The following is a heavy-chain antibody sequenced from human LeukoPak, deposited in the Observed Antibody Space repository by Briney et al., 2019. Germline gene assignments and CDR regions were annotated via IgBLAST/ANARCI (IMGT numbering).Heavy chain of an antibody. V-gene: IGHV4-39*02. D-gene: IGHD3-10*01. CDR1: GGSISSSAYH. Sequence: PSETLSLTCTVSGGSISSSAYHWGWIRQPPGKGLEWIGSIHIGGSTYYNPSLKSRVTISVDTSKNQFSLKLSSVTAADTAVYYCARDLLYGSGSYYIDWYYYYYMDVWGKGTTVTVSS. J-gene: IGHJ6*03. CDR2: IHIGGST. CDR3: ARDLLYGSGSYYIDWYYYYYMDV.